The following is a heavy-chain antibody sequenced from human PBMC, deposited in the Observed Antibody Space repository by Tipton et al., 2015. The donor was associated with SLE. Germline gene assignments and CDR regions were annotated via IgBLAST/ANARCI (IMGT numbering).Heavy chain of an antibody. CDR3: ARGAVLIQDNSWFDP. Sequence: TLSLTCTVSGASISSFSYYWGWIRQPPGKGLEWIGNMYYTGSTYYNPSLKSRVTISVDTSKNQFSLKLSSVTAADTAVYYCARGAVLIQDNSWFDPWGQGTLVTVSS. V-gene: IGHV4-39*07. J-gene: IGHJ5*02. CDR2: MYYTGST. D-gene: IGHD2-21*01. CDR1: GASISSFSYY.